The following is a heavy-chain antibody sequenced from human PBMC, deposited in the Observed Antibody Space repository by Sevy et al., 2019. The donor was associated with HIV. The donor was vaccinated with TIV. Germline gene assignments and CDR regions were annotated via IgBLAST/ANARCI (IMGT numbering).Heavy chain of an antibody. Sequence: GGSLRLSCAASGFTFSHAWMSWVRQAPGKGLEWVGRIKSKPDGGTTDYAAPVKGRFNISRDDSKNTLFLQMNSLKTEDTAVYYCSTDPIIVLLVTDGMDVWGQGTTVTVSS. D-gene: IGHD2-8*02. V-gene: IGHV3-15*01. CDR3: STDPIIVLLVTDGMDV. CDR1: GFTFSHAW. J-gene: IGHJ6*02. CDR2: IKSKPDGGTT.